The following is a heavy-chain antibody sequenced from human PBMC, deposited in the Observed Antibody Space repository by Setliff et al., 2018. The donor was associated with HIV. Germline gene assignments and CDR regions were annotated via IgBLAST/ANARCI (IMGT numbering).Heavy chain of an antibody. CDR3: ARPQWELGVDYYGMDV. J-gene: IGHJ6*02. CDR1: GGTISSYA. Sequence: ASVKVSCKASGGTISSYAVGWVRQAPGQGLEWMGCIIPTLTIAKPTQKFRDRVTFTAETSTSTTYMEMSSPKYEDTAVYYCARPQWELGVDYYGMDVWGQGTTVTVSS. CDR2: IIPTLTIA. V-gene: IGHV1-69*10. D-gene: IGHD1-26*01.